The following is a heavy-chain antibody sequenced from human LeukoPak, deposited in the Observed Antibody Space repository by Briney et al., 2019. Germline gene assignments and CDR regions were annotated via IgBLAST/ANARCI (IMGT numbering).Heavy chain of an antibody. J-gene: IGHJ6*02. V-gene: IGHV4-34*01. CDR2: INHSGST. D-gene: IGHD3-3*01. CDR1: GGSFSGYY. Sequence: SETLSLTCAVYGGSFSGYYWSWIRQPPGKGLEWIGEINHSGSTNYNPSLKSRVTISVDTSKNLFSLKLSSVTAADTAVYYCARGRPLYDFWSGYRYYYYGMDVWGQGTTVTVSS. CDR3: ARGRPLYDFWSGYRYYYYGMDV.